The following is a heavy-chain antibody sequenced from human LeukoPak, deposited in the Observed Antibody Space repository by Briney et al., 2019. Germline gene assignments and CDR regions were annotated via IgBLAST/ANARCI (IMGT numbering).Heavy chain of an antibody. CDR3: ARGPYGSGSYEDY. CDR2: INPNSGGT. J-gene: IGHJ4*02. Sequence: ASVKVSCKASGYTFTGYYMHWVRQAPGQGLEWMGWINPNSGGTNYAQKFQGRVTMTRDTSISTAYMELSRLRSEDTAVYYCARGPYGSGSYEDYWGQGTLVTVSS. V-gene: IGHV1-2*02. CDR1: GYTFTGYY. D-gene: IGHD3-10*01.